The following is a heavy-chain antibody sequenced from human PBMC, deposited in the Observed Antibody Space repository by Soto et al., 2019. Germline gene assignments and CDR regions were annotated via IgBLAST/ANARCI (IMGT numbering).Heavy chain of an antibody. V-gene: IGHV3-30*18. Sequence: QVQLVESGGGVVQPGRSLRLSCAASGFTFSSYGMHWVRQAPGKGLEWVAVISYDGSNKYYADSVKGRFTISRDNSKNTLYLQMNSLRAEDTAVYYCAKVQGAARPTPIGYWGQGTLVTVSS. CDR3: AKVQGAARPTPIGY. D-gene: IGHD6-6*01. CDR2: ISYDGSNK. J-gene: IGHJ4*02. CDR1: GFTFSSYG.